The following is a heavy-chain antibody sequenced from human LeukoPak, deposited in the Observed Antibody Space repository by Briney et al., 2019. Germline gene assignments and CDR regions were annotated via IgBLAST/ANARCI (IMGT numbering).Heavy chain of an antibody. J-gene: IGHJ4*02. CDR3: AKDAAAAGSAYYFEY. CDR2: ISGSGGIT. Sequence: TGGSLRLSCAASGFTFSNYAMSWVRQAPGKGLEWVSVISGSGGITYYEDSVKGRFTISRDNCKNTLYLQMNSLRADDTAIYYCAKDAAAAGSAYYFEYWGQGTLVTVSS. D-gene: IGHD6-13*01. V-gene: IGHV3-23*01. CDR1: GFTFSNYA.